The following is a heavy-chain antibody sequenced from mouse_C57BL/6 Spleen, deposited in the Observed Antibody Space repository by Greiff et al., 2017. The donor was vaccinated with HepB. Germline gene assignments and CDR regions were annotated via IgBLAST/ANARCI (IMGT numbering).Heavy chain of an antibody. D-gene: IGHD1-1*01. CDR3: ERGNYYGSRADYYAMDY. J-gene: IGHJ4*01. CDR1: GYTFTTYP. Sequence: QVHVKQSGAELVKPGASVKMSCKASGYTFTTYPIEWMKQTHGKSLEWIGNFHPYNDDTKYNEKFKGKATLTVEKSSSTVYLELSRVTSDDSAVYYCERGNYYGSRADYYAMDYWGQGTSVTVSS. V-gene: IGHV1-47*01. CDR2: FHPYNDDT.